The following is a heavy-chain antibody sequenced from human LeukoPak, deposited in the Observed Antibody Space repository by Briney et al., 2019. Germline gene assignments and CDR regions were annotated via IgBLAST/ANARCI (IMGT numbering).Heavy chain of an antibody. D-gene: IGHD3-10*01. CDR3: ARDRGRSMIRGVPEDYYYYLDG. Sequence: PSETLSLTCTVSGGSMSNSSYYWGWIRQPPGKGLEWIGSIYYTGSTYYHPSFKSRITISVDTSKNQFSLKLSSVTAADTAVYYCARDRGRSMIRGVPEDYYYYLDGGGKGTTVTISS. CDR2: IYYTGST. V-gene: IGHV4-39*07. CDR1: GGSMSNSSYY. J-gene: IGHJ6*03.